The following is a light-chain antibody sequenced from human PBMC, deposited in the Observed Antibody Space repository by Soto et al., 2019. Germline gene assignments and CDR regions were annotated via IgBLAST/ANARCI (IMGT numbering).Light chain of an antibody. CDR2: DAS. V-gene: IGKV1-33*01. CDR3: QQYEELPLT. J-gene: IGKJ4*01. CDR1: QSIANY. Sequence: DVQLTPAPSTLSASVGDRVAITCPASQSIANYLYWFQIRPGKAPQLLFSDASHLEPGVPSRFSGERCGSDFTLNINNLRPEDCAIYYCQQYEELPLTFGGGTRV.